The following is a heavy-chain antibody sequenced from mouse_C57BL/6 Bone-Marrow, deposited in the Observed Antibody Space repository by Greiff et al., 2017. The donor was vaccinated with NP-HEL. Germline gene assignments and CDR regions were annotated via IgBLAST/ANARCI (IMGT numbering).Heavy chain of an antibody. D-gene: IGHD1-1*01. V-gene: IGHV1-63*01. CDR1: GYTFTNYW. Sequence: VQLQQSGAELVRPGTSVKMSCKASGYTFTNYWIGWAKQRPGHGLEWIGDIYPGGGYTNYNEKFKGKATLTADKSSSTAYMQFSSLTSEDTAIYYCAKYHSGISAYFDYWGQGTTLTVSS. CDR2: IYPGGGYT. J-gene: IGHJ2*01. CDR3: AKYHSGISAYFDY.